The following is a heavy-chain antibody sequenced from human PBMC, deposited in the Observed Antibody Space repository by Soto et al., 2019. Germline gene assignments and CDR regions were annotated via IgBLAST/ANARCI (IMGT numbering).Heavy chain of an antibody. J-gene: IGHJ4*02. D-gene: IGHD5-18*01. CDR3: GRGGSDSPMAPGY. CDR2: INREGSGT. Sequence: PGGSLRLSCAASGFTFSSDWMHWARQGPGKGLVWVSRINREGSGTDYADSVKGRFTISRDNAKNTVYLQMNSLRAEDTAVYYCGRGGSDSPMAPGYWGQGTLVTVSS. CDR1: GFTFSSDW. V-gene: IGHV3-74*01.